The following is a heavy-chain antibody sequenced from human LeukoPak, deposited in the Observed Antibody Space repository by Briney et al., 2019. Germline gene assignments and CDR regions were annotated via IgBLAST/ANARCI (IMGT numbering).Heavy chain of an antibody. CDR1: EFSVGSNY. J-gene: IGHJ4*02. Sequence: SGGSLRLSCAASEFSVGSNYMTWVRQAPGKGLEWVSLIYSGGSTYYADSVKGRFTISRDNSKNTLYLQMNSLRAEDAAVYYCAKAPVTTCSGAYCYPFDYWGQGTLVTVSS. CDR2: IYSGGST. D-gene: IGHD2-21*01. CDR3: AKAPVTTCSGAYCYPFDY. V-gene: IGHV3-66*01.